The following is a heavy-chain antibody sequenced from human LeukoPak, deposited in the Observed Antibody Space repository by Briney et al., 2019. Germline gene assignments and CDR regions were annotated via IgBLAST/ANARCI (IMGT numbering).Heavy chain of an antibody. J-gene: IGHJ4*02. V-gene: IGHV3-23*01. CDR3: ARDRPRGAAAGHLFDY. D-gene: IGHD6-13*01. CDR1: GFTFSSYA. CDR2: ISGSGGST. Sequence: PGGSLRLSCAASGFTFSSYAMSWVRQAPGKGLEWVSAISGSGGSTYYADSVKGRFTISRDNSKNTLYLQMNSLRAEDTAVYYCARDRPRGAAAGHLFDYWGQGTLVTVSS.